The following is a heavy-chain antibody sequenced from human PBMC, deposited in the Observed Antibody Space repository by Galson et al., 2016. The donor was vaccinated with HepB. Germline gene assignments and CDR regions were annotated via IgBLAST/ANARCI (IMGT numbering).Heavy chain of an antibody. CDR1: GFAFSSYS. J-gene: IGHJ4*02. CDR3: TKWDWISGDLLTGYSVDY. V-gene: IGHV3-21*01. D-gene: IGHD3-9*01. Sequence: SLRLSCAASGFAFSSYSMSWVRQAPGKGLEWVAGITKNGGIIFYGESVKGRFTISSDNAKNSVYLQMNSLRVEDTAIYYCTKWDWISGDLLTGYSVDYWGQGILVSVSS. CDR2: ITKNGGII.